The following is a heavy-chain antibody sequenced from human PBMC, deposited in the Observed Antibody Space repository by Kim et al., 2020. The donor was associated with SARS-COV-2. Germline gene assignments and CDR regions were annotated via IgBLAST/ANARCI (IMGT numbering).Heavy chain of an antibody. J-gene: IGHJ4*02. CDR1: GFTFSTYW. V-gene: IGHV3-7*01. CDR3: ARDPDSGSHSTRPYADY. CDR2: IKQDGSES. D-gene: IGHD1-26*01. Sequence: GGSLRLSCAASGFTFSTYWMSWVRQAPGRGPEWVANIKQDGSESYYVDSVEGRFTISRDNAKNSLFLQMNSLRAEDTAVYYCARDPDSGSHSTRPYADYWGQGTLVTVSS.